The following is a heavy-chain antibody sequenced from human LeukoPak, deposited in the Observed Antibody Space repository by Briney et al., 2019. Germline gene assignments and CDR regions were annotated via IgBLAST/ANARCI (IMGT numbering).Heavy chain of an antibody. Sequence: GGSLRLSCAASGFTFSTYGMHWVRRAPGKGLEWVAGISYDGSNLYYADSVKGRFTISRDNSKNTLYLQMNSLRAEDTAVYYCARGDSVRTLWFGELLPQPAFDYWGQGTLVTVSS. V-gene: IGHV3-30*03. D-gene: IGHD3-10*01. CDR1: GFTFSTYG. CDR3: ARGDSVRTLWFGELLPQPAFDY. J-gene: IGHJ4*02. CDR2: ISYDGSNL.